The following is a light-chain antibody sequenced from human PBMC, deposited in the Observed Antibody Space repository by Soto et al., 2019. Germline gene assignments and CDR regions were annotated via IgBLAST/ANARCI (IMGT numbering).Light chain of an antibody. CDR2: DAS. CDR1: QSVSSY. CDR3: QQRSNWLIT. V-gene: IGKV3-11*01. Sequence: IVLTQSPATLSLSPGERATLSCRVSQSVSSYLAWYQQKPGQAPRLLIYDASNRATGIPARFSGSGSGTDFTLTISSLEPEDFAVYYCQQRSNWLITFGQGTRLEIK. J-gene: IGKJ5*01.